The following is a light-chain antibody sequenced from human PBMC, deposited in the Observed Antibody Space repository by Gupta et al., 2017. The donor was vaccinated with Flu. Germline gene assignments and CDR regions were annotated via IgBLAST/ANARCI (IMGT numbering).Light chain of an antibody. CDR3: NSRDSSGNHLKV. V-gene: IGLV3-19*01. CDR1: SLRSYY. Sequence: SSELTQDPAVSVALGQTVRITCQGDSLRSYYASWYQQKPGQAPVLVLYGKNNRPSGIPDRFSGSSSGNTASLTITGAQAEEEADYYCNSRDSSGNHLKVFGGGTKLTVL. CDR2: GKN. J-gene: IGLJ2*01.